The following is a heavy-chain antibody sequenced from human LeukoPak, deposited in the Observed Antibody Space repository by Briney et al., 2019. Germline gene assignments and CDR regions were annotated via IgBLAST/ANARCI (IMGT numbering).Heavy chain of an antibody. Sequence: GGSLRLSCAASGFAFSSYAMHWVRQAPGKGLEWVAVISYDGSNKYYADSVKGRFTISRDNSKSTLYLQMNSLRAEATAVYYCERSDGWYWGQGTLVTVSS. CDR2: ISYDGSNK. J-gene: IGHJ4*02. V-gene: IGHV3-30*04. CDR1: GFAFSSYA. D-gene: IGHD6-19*01. CDR3: ERSDGWY.